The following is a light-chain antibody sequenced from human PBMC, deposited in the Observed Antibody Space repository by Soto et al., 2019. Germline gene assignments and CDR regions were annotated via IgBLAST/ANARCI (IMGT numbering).Light chain of an antibody. CDR3: QQYRGSDT. J-gene: IGKJ2*01. Sequence: DIQMTQSPSTLSASVGDRVTLTCRASQSISSWLAWYQQKPGKAPKLLIYDASSLESGVPSRFSGSGSGTEFTLTISSLKPDDFATYYCQQYRGSDTCGQGTKLEIK. CDR1: QSISSW. CDR2: DAS. V-gene: IGKV1-5*01.